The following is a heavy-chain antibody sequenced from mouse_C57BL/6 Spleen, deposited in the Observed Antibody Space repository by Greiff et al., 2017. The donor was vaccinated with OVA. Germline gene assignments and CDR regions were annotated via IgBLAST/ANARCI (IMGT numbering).Heavy chain of an antibody. V-gene: IGHV1-18*01. CDR1: GYTFTDYN. D-gene: IGHD1-1*01. J-gene: IGHJ1*03. CDR2: INPNNGGT. Sequence: VQLQQSGPELVKPGASVKIPCKASGYTFTDYNMDWVKQSHGKSLEWIGDINPNNGGTIYNQKFKGKATLTVDKSSSTAYMELRSLTSEDTAVYYCAREGTTVVENWYFDVWGTGTTVTVSS. CDR3: AREGTTVVENWYFDV.